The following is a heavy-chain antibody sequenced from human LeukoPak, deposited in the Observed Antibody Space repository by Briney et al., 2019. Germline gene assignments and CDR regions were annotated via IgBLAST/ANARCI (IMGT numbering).Heavy chain of an antibody. CDR1: GGTFSSYA. Sequence: ASVKVSCKASGGTFSSYAISWVRQAPGQGLEWMGRIIPILGIANYAQKFQGRVTITADKSTSTAYMGLSSLRSEDTAVYYCARDTSMTTVTPYYYYGMDVWGQGTTVTVSS. CDR3: ARDTSMTTVTPYYYYGMDV. CDR2: IIPILGIA. J-gene: IGHJ6*02. D-gene: IGHD4-17*01. V-gene: IGHV1-69*04.